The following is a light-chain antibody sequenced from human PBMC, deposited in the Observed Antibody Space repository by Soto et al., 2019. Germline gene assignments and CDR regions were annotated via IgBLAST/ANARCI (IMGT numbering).Light chain of an antibody. Sequence: EIVMTQSPATLSVSPGERATLSCRASQRVSSNLAWYQQKPGQAPRLLIYGASTRATGIPARFSGSGSGTEFTLTISSLQSEDFAVYYCQQYNNWPPWTFGQGNKVDIK. J-gene: IGKJ1*01. CDR2: GAS. CDR1: QRVSSN. CDR3: QQYNNWPPWT. V-gene: IGKV3-15*01.